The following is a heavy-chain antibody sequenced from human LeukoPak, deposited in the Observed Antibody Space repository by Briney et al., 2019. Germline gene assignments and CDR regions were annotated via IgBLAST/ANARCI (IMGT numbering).Heavy chain of an antibody. V-gene: IGHV3-48*04. CDR3: ARDQPSVGWGFDS. CDR2: INGRGITI. D-gene: IGHD2-15*01. CDR1: GFTFSAYS. J-gene: IGHJ4*02. Sequence: GGSLRLSCAASGFTFSAYSMNWVRHTPGRGLEWVANINGRGITIHYADSFKGRFTISRDNTKNSLDLQMSNLRAEDTGLYYCARDQPSVGWGFDSWGRGTRVIVSS.